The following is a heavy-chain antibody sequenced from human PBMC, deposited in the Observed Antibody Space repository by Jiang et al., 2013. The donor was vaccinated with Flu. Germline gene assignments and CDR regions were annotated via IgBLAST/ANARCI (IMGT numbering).Heavy chain of an antibody. J-gene: IGHJ3*02. CDR2: TYYRSKWYN. CDR3: VRGGPIAVPGVDDAFDI. V-gene: IGHV6-1*01. D-gene: IGHD6-19*01. Sequence: SQTLSLTCAISGDSVSSNSAAWNWIRQSPSRGLEWLGRTYYRSKWYNDYAVSVKSRITINPDTSRNRFSLQLNSVTPEDTAVYYCVRGGPIAVPGVDDAFDIWGQGTMVTVSS. CDR1: GDSVSSNSAA.